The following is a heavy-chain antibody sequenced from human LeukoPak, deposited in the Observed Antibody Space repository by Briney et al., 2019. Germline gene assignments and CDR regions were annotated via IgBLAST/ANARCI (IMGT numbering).Heavy chain of an antibody. CDR2: INDNGGTT. Sequence: GGSLRLSCAASGFTFNNYAMSWVRQTPGKGLEWVSVINDNGGTTYYADSVKGRFTISRDNSKNTLYLQMNSLRAEDTALYYCAKDLHSTASCYWGQGALVTVSS. J-gene: IGHJ4*02. D-gene: IGHD6-6*01. CDR1: GFTFNNYA. V-gene: IGHV3-23*01. CDR3: AKDLHSTASCY.